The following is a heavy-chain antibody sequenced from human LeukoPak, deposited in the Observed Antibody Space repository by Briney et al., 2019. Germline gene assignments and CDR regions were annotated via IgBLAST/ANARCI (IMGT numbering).Heavy chain of an antibody. CDR2: ISYSGST. J-gene: IGHJ4*02. V-gene: IGHV4-59*01. Sequence: SETRSLTCTVSGDSISRYDWSWIRQPPGKRPECIGYISYSGSTNYNPSLKSRVTISLDPSKNHFSLKLTSVTAADTAVFYCARSQGAYFDYWGQGILVTVPS. CDR3: ARSQGAYFDY. CDR1: GDSISRYD.